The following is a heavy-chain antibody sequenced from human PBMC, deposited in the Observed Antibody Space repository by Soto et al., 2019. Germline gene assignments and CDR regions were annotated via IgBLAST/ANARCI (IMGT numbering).Heavy chain of an antibody. V-gene: IGHV4-30-4*01. J-gene: IGHJ6*02. CDR3: ARAGLYDSSGYPGYYYGMDV. Sequence: PSETLSLTCTVSGGSISSGDYYWSWIRQPPGKGLEWIGYIYYSGSTYYNPSLKSRVTISVDTSKNQFSLKLSSVTAADTAVYYCARAGLYDSSGYPGYYYGMDVWGQGTTVTVSS. CDR1: GGSISSGDYY. D-gene: IGHD3-22*01. CDR2: IYYSGST.